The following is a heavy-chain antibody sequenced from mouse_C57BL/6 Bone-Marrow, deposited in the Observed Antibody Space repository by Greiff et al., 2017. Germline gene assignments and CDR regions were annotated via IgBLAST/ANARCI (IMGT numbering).Heavy chain of an antibody. Sequence: VQLQQSGAELVKPGASVMMSCKASGYTFSTYPIEWMTQNPGKSLEWIGNFHPYNADTKYKEKFKGKATLTVEKSSNPVDLELSRLESDDSAVYYCARSSTFCYYFDSWGQGTTLTVSS. CDR1: GYTFSTYP. J-gene: IGHJ2*01. CDR3: ARSSTFCYYFDS. CDR2: FHPYNADT. V-gene: IGHV1-47*01. D-gene: IGHD5-1*01.